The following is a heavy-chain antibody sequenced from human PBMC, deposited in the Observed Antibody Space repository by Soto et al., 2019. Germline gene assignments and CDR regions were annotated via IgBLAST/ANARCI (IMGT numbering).Heavy chain of an antibody. CDR3: ARVKVGSSSSGFDY. J-gene: IGHJ4*02. CDR2: INPNSGGT. CDR1: GYTFTGYD. V-gene: IGHV1-2*02. D-gene: IGHD6-6*01. Sequence: ASVKVSCKASGYTFTGYDMHWVRQAPGQGLEWMGWINPNSGGTNYAQKFQGRVTMTRDTSISTAYMELSRLRSDDTAVYYCARVKVGSSSSGFDYWGQGTLVTVSS.